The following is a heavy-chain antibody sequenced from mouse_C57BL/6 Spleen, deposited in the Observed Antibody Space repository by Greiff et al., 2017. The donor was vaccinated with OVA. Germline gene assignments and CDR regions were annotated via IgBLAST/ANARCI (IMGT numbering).Heavy chain of an antibody. Sequence: EVKLLESGGGLVQPGGSLSLSCAASGFTFTDYYMSWVRQPPGKALEWLGFIRPKANGYTTEDSASVKGRFTISRDNSQSILYLPMNALRAEDSATDYCARSLLYDGYAWFAYWGQGTLVTVSA. D-gene: IGHD2-3*01. CDR2: IRPKANGYTT. CDR3: ARSLLYDGYAWFAY. V-gene: IGHV7-3*01. CDR1: GFTFTDYY. J-gene: IGHJ3*01.